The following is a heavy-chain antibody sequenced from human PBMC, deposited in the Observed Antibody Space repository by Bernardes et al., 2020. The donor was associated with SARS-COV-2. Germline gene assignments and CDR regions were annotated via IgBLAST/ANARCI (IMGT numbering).Heavy chain of an antibody. CDR1: GYILGTSG. Sequence: ASVKVSCKASGYILGTSGIAWVRQAPGQGLEWMGWLTAYSGATTYAQTLRDRVTMTVDTSTNTAYMELRTLKSADTAMYYCAGGYTSGWYEAGLDYWGQGALVIVSS. J-gene: IGHJ4*02. D-gene: IGHD6-19*01. V-gene: IGHV1-18*01. CDR2: LTAYSGAT. CDR3: AGGYTSGWYEAGLDY.